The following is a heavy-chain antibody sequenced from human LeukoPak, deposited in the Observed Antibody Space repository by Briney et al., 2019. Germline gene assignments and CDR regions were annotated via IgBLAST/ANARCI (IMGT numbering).Heavy chain of an antibody. Sequence: ASVKVSCKASGYTFTGYYMHWVRQAPGQGLEWMGWINPNSGGTNYVQKFQGRVTMTRDTSISTAYMELSRLRSDDTAVYYCARDLVYYDILTGYFSLYYMDVWGKGTTVTVSS. V-gene: IGHV1-2*02. D-gene: IGHD3-9*01. CDR3: ARDLVYYDILTGYFSLYYMDV. J-gene: IGHJ6*03. CDR2: INPNSGGT. CDR1: GYTFTGYY.